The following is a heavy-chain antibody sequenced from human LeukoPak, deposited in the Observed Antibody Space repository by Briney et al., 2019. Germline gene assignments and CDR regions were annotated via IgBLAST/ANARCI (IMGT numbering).Heavy chain of an antibody. CDR2: ISSSSNYI. CDR1: GFTFSSDA. Sequence: GGSLRLSCAASGFTFSSDAMSWVRQAPGKGLEWVSSISSSSNYIYYADSLKVRFSISRDNARNSLFLQMNSLRAEDTAVYYCARAVAGPAGEYYFDYWGQGTLVTVSS. V-gene: IGHV3-21*01. J-gene: IGHJ4*02. CDR3: ARAVAGPAGEYYFDY. D-gene: IGHD6-19*01.